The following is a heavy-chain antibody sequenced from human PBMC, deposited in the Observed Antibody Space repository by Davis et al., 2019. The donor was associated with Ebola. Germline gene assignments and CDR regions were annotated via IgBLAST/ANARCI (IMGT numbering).Heavy chain of an antibody. D-gene: IGHD3-22*01. Sequence: GESLKISCAASGFSFSLAAIHWVRPAPGKGLEWVGRIRAKSKSYATAYAESVKGRFTISRDDSKNTAYLQMNSLKIEDAAVYYCTTLIDFWGQGTLVTVSS. CDR1: GFSFSLAA. V-gene: IGHV3-73*01. J-gene: IGHJ4*02. CDR3: TTLIDF. CDR2: IRAKSKSYAT.